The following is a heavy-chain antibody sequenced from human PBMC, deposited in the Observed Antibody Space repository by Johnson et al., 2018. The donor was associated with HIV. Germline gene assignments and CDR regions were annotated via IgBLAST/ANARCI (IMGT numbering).Heavy chain of an antibody. J-gene: IGHJ3*02. CDR1: GFTFSSYG. D-gene: IGHD2-15*01. V-gene: IGHV3-33*01. CDR2: IWYDGSNK. Sequence: VLLVESGGGVVQPGRSLRLSCAASGFTFSSYGMHWVRQAPGKGLEWVAVIWYDGSNKYYADSVKGRFTISRDNSKNTLYLQMNSLRAEDTAVYYCARDDGGGGDAFDIWGQGTMVTVSS. CDR3: ARDDGGGGDAFDI.